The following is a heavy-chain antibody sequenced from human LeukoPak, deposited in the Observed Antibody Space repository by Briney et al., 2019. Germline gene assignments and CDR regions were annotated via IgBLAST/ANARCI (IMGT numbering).Heavy chain of an antibody. D-gene: IGHD3-10*01. CDR3: ARDSPMVRGVRWFYYGMDV. V-gene: IGHV3-48*02. CDR1: GFTFSSYS. J-gene: IGHJ6*02. CDR2: ISSSSSTI. Sequence: PGGSLRLSCAASGFTFSSYSMNWVRQAPGKGLEWVSYISSSSSTIYYADSVKGRFTIPRDNAKNSLYLQMNSLRDEDTAVYYCARDSPMVRGVRWFYYGMDVWGQGTTVTVSS.